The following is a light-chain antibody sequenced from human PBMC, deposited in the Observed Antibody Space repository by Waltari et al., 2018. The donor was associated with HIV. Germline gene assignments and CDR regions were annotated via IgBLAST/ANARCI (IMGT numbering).Light chain of an antibody. CDR2: GTS. V-gene: IGKV3-15*01. Sequence: EVVLAQYPATLSVPPGDRAILSCRASQIVSTSLAWYQQKPGQVPRLLIFGTSTRATGVSARFSGSGSGTYFSLTISSLQSEDLAVYYCQQYKNGWTFGQGTKVDIK. CDR1: QIVSTS. CDR3: QQYKNGWT. J-gene: IGKJ1*01.